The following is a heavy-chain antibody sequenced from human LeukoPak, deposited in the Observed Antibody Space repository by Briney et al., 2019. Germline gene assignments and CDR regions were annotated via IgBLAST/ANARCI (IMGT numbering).Heavy chain of an antibody. D-gene: IGHD2-2*01. CDR2: MNPNSGNT. CDR3: ARGSCGTTSWYFYYYYLDG. J-gene: IGHJ6*03. CDR1: GYTFTSYD. Sequence: ASVKVSCKASGYTFTSYDINWVRQATGQGLEWMGWMNPNSGNTGYAQKFQGRVTMTRNTSISTAYMELSSLRSEDTAVYYCARGSCGTTSWYFYYYYLDGWAKGTTVTVSS. V-gene: IGHV1-8*01.